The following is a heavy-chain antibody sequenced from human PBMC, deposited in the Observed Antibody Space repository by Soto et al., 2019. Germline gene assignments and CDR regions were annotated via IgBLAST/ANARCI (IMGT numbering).Heavy chain of an antibody. Sequence: QVQLVESGGGVVQPGRSLRLSCAASGFTFSSYVMYWVRQAPGKGLEWVAVISYDGNNKYYADSVKGRFTISRDNSKNTVYRQINSLRAEDTAVYYCARAGCDGGRCYTMVGLRYGMDVWGQGTTVTVSS. D-gene: IGHD2-15*01. CDR2: ISYDGNNK. CDR3: ARAGCDGGRCYTMVGLRYGMDV. CDR1: GFTFSSYV. J-gene: IGHJ6*02. V-gene: IGHV3-30-3*01.